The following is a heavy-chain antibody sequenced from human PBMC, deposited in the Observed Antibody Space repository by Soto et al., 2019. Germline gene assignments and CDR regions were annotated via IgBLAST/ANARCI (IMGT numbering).Heavy chain of an antibody. V-gene: IGHV4-39*01. J-gene: IGHJ4*02. Sequence: SETLSLTCTVSGGSISSSSYYWGWIRQPPGKGLEWIGSIYYSGSTYYNPSLKSRVTISVDTSKNQFSLKLSSVTAADTAVYYCARHPVTIEAFDYWGQETLVTVSS. D-gene: IGHD3-10*01. CDR3: ARHPVTIEAFDY. CDR1: GGSISSSSYY. CDR2: IYYSGST.